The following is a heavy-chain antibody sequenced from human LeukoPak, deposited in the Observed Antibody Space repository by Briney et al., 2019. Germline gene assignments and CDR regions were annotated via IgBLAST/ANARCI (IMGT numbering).Heavy chain of an antibody. CDR3: ARASLRTSVYYFDY. CDR2: IYYSGST. J-gene: IGHJ4*02. Sequence: SETLSLTCTVSGGSISSSSYYWGWIRQPPGKGLEWIGSIYYSGSTYYNPSLKSRVTISVDTSKNQFSLKLSSVTAADTAVYYCARASLRTSVYYFDYWGQGTLVTVSS. V-gene: IGHV4-39*01. D-gene: IGHD3-9*01. CDR1: GGSISSSSYY.